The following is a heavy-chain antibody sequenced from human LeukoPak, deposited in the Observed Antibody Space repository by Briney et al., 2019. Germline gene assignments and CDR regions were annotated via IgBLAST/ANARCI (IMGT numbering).Heavy chain of an antibody. V-gene: IGHV3-23*01. CDR3: AKSPGKEYYFDY. Sequence: GGSLRLSCAASGFTFSSYAMSRVRQAPGKGLEWVSAISGSGGSTYYADSVKGRFTISRDNSKNTLYLQMNSLRAEDTAVYYCAKSPGKEYYFDYWGQGTLVTVSS. J-gene: IGHJ4*02. D-gene: IGHD3-10*01. CDR1: GFTFSSYA. CDR2: ISGSGGST.